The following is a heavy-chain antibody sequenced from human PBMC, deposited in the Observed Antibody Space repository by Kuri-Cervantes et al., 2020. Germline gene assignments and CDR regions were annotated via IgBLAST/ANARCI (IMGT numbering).Heavy chain of an antibody. V-gene: IGHV3-11*01. CDR3: ARGHYGLDI. CDR2: IGSSGSSI. J-gene: IGHJ6*02. Sequence: GESLKISCAASGVTVSNNYMSWIRQAPGKGLEWVSYIGSSGSSIYYADSVKGRFTISRDNAKNSLYLQMNSLRAEDTAVYYCARGHYGLDIWGQGTTVTVSS. CDR1: GVTVSNNY.